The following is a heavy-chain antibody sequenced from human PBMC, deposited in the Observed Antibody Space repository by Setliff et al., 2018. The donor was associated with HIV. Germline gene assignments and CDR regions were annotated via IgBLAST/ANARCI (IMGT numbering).Heavy chain of an antibody. V-gene: IGHV4-59*11. Sequence: SETLSLTCSVSGASISSHYWSWIRQPPGKGLEWIGYIHYSGSTNYKPSLRSRITISVDTSKNQFSLKVRSVTAADTAVYFCARNALSSGWFLVEPDHFYMDVWGNGTTVTVSS. CDR2: IHYSGST. J-gene: IGHJ6*03. CDR3: ARNALSSGWFLVEPDHFYMDV. CDR1: GASISSHY. D-gene: IGHD6-13*01.